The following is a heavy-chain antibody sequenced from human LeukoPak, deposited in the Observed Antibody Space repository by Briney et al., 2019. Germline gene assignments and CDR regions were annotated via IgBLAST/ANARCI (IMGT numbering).Heavy chain of an antibody. J-gene: IGHJ4*02. CDR1: GGSFSGYY. Sequence: KPSETLSLTCAVYGGSFSGYYWSWIRQPPGKGLEWIGEINHSGSTNYNPSLKSRVTISVDTSKNQFSLKLSSVTAADTAVYYCARGLVDWGHYFDYWGKGTLVTVSS. V-gene: IGHV4-34*01. D-gene: IGHD7-27*01. CDR3: ARGLVDWGHYFDY. CDR2: INHSGST.